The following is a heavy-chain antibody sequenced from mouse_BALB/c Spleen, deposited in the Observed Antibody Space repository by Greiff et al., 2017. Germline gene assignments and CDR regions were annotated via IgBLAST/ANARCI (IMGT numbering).Heavy chain of an antibody. Sequence: LQQPGSELVRPGASVKLSCKASGYTFTSYWMHWVKQRPGQGLEWIGNIYPGSGSTNYDEKFKSKATLTVDTSSSTAYMQLSSLTSEDSAVYYCTRSDGSSYDYYAMDYWGQGTSVTVSS. CDR3: TRSDGSSYDYYAMDY. CDR2: IYPGSGST. CDR1: GYTFTSYW. D-gene: IGHD1-1*01. V-gene: IGHV1S22*01. J-gene: IGHJ4*01.